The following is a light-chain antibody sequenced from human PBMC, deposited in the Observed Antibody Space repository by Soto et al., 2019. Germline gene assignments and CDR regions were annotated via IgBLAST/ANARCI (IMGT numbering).Light chain of an antibody. CDR3: QQTDTFPRGLVFT. J-gene: IGKJ3*01. Sequence: DIQMTQSPSSVSASVGDRVTITCRAGQGISSWLAWYQQKPGKAPKLLIYAASRLHSGVPSRFSGNGSGTDFTLTISSLQPEDFATYYCQQTDTFPRGLVFTFGPGTTVDIK. CDR1: QGISSW. V-gene: IGKV1-12*01. CDR2: AAS.